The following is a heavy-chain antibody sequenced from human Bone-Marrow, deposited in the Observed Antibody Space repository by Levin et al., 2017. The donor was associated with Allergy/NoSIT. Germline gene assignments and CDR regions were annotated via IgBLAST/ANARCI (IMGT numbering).Heavy chain of an antibody. V-gene: IGHV1-24*01. J-gene: IGHJ5*01. CDR2: FDPEDGEA. CDR3: VKKVSVGTSGWFHP. D-gene: IGHD1-26*01. CDR1: RNTLIELS. Sequence: ASVKVSCKVSRNTLIELSTHWVRQAPGKGPEWMGLFDPEDGEAIYAPNFRGRVTMTEDTSTDTAYMELRRLRSDDTAVYYCVKKVSVGTSGWFHPWGQGTLVTVSS.